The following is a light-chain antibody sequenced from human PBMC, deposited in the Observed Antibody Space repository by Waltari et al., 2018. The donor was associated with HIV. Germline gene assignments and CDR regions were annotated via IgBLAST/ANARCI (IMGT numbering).Light chain of an antibody. V-gene: IGLV1-40*01. CDR2: GNS. Sequence: QSVLTQPPSVSGAPGQRVTISCTGSSSNIGAGYDVHWYQQLPGTAPKLLIYGNSNRPSGVPDRFAGSKAGTSASLAITGLQPDDETDYYGQSYDSSLSNWVFGGGTKVTVL. CDR1: SSNIGAGYD. J-gene: IGLJ3*02. CDR3: QSYDSSLSNWV.